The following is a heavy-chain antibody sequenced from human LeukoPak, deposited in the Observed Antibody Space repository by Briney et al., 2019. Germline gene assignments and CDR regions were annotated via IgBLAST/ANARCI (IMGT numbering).Heavy chain of an antibody. CDR3: ASSNLGSLGQFDP. CDR2: IYDSGGS. J-gene: IGHJ5*02. V-gene: IGHV4-59*01. CDR1: GGSISDYY. Sequence: SETLSLTCTVSGGSISDYYWSWIRQPPGRGLEWIGFIYDSGGSNYNPSLKSRVTISVDTSKKEVSLKLRSVTAADTAVYYCASSNLGSLGQFDPWGQGTLVTVSS. D-gene: IGHD3-10*01.